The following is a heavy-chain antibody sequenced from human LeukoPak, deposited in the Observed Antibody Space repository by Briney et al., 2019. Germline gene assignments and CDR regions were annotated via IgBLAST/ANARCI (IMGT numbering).Heavy chain of an antibody. Sequence: AASVKVSCKVSGYTLTELSMHWVRQAPGKGLEWMGGFDPEDGETIYAQKFQGRVTMTEDTSTDTVYMELSSLRSEDTAVYYCATHGGHSSSWYSFDYWGQGTLVTVSS. V-gene: IGHV1-24*01. D-gene: IGHD6-13*01. CDR3: ATHGGHSSSWYSFDY. J-gene: IGHJ4*02. CDR1: GYTLTELS. CDR2: FDPEDGET.